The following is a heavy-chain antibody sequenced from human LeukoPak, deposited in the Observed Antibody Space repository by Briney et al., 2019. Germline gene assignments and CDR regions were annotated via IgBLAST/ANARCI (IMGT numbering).Heavy chain of an antibody. CDR3: ARFTGGDYYGRLDY. CDR2: IWYDGSKQ. V-gene: IGHV3-33*08. J-gene: IGHJ4*01. D-gene: IGHD2-21*02. CDR1: GFTFSSYA. Sequence: PGGSLRLSCAASGFTFSSYAMSWVRQAPGKGLEWVALIWYDGSKQYYADSVKGRFTISRDSSTLFLQMNSLRAEDTAVYYCARFTGGDYYGRLDYWGQGTPVTVSS.